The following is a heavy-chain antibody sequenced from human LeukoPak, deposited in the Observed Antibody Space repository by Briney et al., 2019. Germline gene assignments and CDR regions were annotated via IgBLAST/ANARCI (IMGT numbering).Heavy chain of an antibody. CDR1: GFTFTSYG. Sequence: GGSLRLSCAASGFTFTSYGMHWVRQAPGKGLEWVAVTSYDGNTKYYADSVKGRFTVYRDNSKNTLYLEMNSLRSEDTAVYYCAKPHHYSVLWYFDYWGQGTLVTVSS. J-gene: IGHJ4*02. D-gene: IGHD5/OR15-5a*01. CDR2: TSYDGNTK. V-gene: IGHV3-30*18. CDR3: AKPHHYSVLWYFDY.